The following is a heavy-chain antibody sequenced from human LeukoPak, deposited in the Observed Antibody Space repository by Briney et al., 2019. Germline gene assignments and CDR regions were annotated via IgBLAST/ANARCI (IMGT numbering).Heavy chain of an antibody. CDR2: ISAYNGNT. CDR3: ARDLSSTIFGGAGY. CDR1: GYTFTSYG. Sequence: ASVKVSCKASGYTFTSYGISWVRQAPGQGLEWMGWISAYNGNTNYAQKLQGRVTMTTDTSTSTAYMELRSLRSDDTAVYYCARDLSSTIFGGAGYWGQGTLVTVSS. D-gene: IGHD3-3*01. V-gene: IGHV1-18*01. J-gene: IGHJ4*02.